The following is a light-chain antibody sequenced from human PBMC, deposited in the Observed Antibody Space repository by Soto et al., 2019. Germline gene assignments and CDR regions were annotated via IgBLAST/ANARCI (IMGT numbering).Light chain of an antibody. CDR3: LLRSKWPPVFT. J-gene: IGKJ3*01. CDR1: QIINSY. Sequence: EIVLTQSPATLSLSPGERATISCRASQIINSYLAWYQQKRGQPPRLLIYDTSNRATGIPARFSGSGSGTDFTLTISSLEPEDFAVYYCLLRSKWPPVFTFGPGTKVDIK. V-gene: IGKV3-11*01. CDR2: DTS.